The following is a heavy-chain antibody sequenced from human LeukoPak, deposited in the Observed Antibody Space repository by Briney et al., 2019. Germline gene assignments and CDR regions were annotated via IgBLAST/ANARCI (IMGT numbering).Heavy chain of an antibody. CDR1: GFTLSSYA. Sequence: GGSLRLSCAASGFTLSSYAMRWVRQAPGEGAGWVSAISGSGGSTYYADSVKGRFTISRDNSKNTLYLQMNSLRAEDTAVYYCAKGMSYYDSSGYYYQDYWGQGTLVTVSS. CDR2: ISGSGGST. CDR3: AKGMSYYDSSGYYYQDY. D-gene: IGHD3-22*01. J-gene: IGHJ4*02. V-gene: IGHV3-23*01.